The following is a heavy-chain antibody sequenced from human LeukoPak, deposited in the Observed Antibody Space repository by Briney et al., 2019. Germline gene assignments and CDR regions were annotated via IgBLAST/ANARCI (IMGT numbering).Heavy chain of an antibody. D-gene: IGHD4-11*01. CDR3: ARGLVYSDYYWFFDL. Sequence: ASVKVSCKASGYTITYYGFTWVRQAPGQGLEGMGGISAYNGNASYAQKFQGRVTMTTDTSTNTAFMELRSLRSDDTAVYYCARGLVYSDYYWFFDLWGRGTLITVSS. CDR1: GYTITYYG. J-gene: IGHJ2*01. V-gene: IGHV1-18*04. CDR2: ISAYNGNA.